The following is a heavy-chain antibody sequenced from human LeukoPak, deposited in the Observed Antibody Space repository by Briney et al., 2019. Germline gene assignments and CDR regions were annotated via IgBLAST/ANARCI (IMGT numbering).Heavy chain of an antibody. J-gene: IGHJ4*02. Sequence: PGGSLRLSCAASGFTFSSYEMNWVRQAPGKGLEWVSYISSSGSTIYSADSVKGRFTISRDNSKNTLYLQMNSLRADDTAVYYCAKARGSSVYEQFDYWGQGTQVTVSP. D-gene: IGHD5/OR15-5a*01. CDR2: ISSSGSTI. V-gene: IGHV3-48*03. CDR1: GFTFSSYE. CDR3: AKARGSSVYEQFDY.